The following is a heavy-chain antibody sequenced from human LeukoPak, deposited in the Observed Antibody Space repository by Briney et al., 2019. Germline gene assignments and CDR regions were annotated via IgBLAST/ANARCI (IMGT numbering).Heavy chain of an antibody. J-gene: IGHJ4*02. CDR2: IWYDGSNK. CDR1: GFTFSSFG. Sequence: PGGSLRLSCSATGFTFSSFGMHWVRQAPGKGLEWVAAIWYDGSNKYYADSVKGRFTTSRDNSKNTLYLQMNSLKAEDTAVYYCARDPRLVTVTRTGDYWGQGTLVTVSS. V-gene: IGHV3-33*01. CDR3: ARDPRLVTVTRTGDY. D-gene: IGHD6-19*01.